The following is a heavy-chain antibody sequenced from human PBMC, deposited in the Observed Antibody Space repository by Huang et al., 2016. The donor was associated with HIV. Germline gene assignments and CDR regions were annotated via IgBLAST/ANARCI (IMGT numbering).Heavy chain of an antibody. V-gene: IGHV1-46*01. CDR1: GYTFTSNP. CDR2: SNPSGGST. CDR3: ARVGSGWSLLGDALDF. D-gene: IGHD6-19*01. Sequence: QVQLVQSGAEVKKPGASVRISCKASGYTFTSNPINWVRQAPGQGLEWMGKSNPSGGSTDYAQKVQDRITMTRDRSTSTVYLELRSLTSDDTAIYYCARVGSGWSLLGDALDFWGRGTMVTVSS. J-gene: IGHJ3*01.